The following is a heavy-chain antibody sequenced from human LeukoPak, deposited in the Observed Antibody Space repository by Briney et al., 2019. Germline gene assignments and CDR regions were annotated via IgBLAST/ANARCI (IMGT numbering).Heavy chain of an antibody. CDR2: IYSSGST. V-gene: IGHV4-59*08. Sequence: SETLSLTCTVSGGSISNYYWSWIRQPPGKGLEWIGYIYSSGSTNYNSSLKSRVTISVDTSKNQFSLKVNSVTAADTAVYFCARHLRRSKNRYFEDRGQGTLVTVSS. D-gene: IGHD4-17*01. CDR1: GGSISNYY. J-gene: IGHJ4*02. CDR3: ARHLRRSKNRYFED.